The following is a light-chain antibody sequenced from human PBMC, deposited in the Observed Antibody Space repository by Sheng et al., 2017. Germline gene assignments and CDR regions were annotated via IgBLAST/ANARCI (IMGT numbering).Light chain of an antibody. Sequence: SYDLTQPLSVSVALGQTASITCGGDNIGSHSVHWYQQKPGQAPVLVLYRDANRPSGIPERFSGSNSGNTATLTISRAQDGGDADYYCQVWDSGTVVFGGGTKVTVL. CDR1: NIGSHS. J-gene: IGLJ2*01. V-gene: IGLV3-9*01. CDR3: QVWDSGTVV. CDR2: RDA.